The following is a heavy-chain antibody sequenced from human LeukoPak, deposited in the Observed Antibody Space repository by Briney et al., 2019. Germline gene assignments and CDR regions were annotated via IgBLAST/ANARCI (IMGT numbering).Heavy chain of an antibody. CDR2: IYYSGST. V-gene: IGHV4-59*01. D-gene: IGHD3-22*01. CDR1: GGSISSYY. CDR3: ARASPGYDSSGYLQGYYYMDV. Sequence: SETLSLTCTVSGGSISSYYWSWIRQPPGKGLEWIGYIYYSGSTNYNPSLKSRVTISVDTSKNQFSLKLGSVTAADTAVYYCARASPGYDSSGYLQGYYYMDVWGKGTTVTVSS. J-gene: IGHJ6*03.